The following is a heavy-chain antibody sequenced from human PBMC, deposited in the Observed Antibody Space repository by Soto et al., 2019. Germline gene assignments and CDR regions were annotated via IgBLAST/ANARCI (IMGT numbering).Heavy chain of an antibody. V-gene: IGHV1-69*01. D-gene: IGHD2-8*02. Sequence: QVHLEQSGAEVKKPGSSVKVSCKFSGGTFSSYVIIWVRQAPGQGLECLGGIIPVSGTANYAQNFHGRVTSSADAAANTAHVELSSVRFEDTAWYYCATIDRSGALVGWVDLWGEGNLVTVAS. CDR3: ATIDRSGALVGWVDL. CDR2: IIPVSGTA. CDR1: GGTFSSYV. J-gene: IGHJ5*02.